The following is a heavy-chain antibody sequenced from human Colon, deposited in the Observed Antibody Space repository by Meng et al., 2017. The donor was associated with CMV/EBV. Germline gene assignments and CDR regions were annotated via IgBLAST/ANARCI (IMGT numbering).Heavy chain of an antibody. V-gene: IGHV3-49*04. CDR2: IREKPYDGTT. CDR3: ARDDSPGVD. Sequence: GGSLRLSCTGSGFNFGGYRMSWVRQAPGKGLEWVGFIREKPYDGTTDYVASVKGRFTISRDDSKSIVYLQMDSLKTEDTAVYYCARDDSPGVDWGRGTLVTVSS. J-gene: IGHJ4*02. CDR1: GFNFGGYR. D-gene: IGHD2-15*01.